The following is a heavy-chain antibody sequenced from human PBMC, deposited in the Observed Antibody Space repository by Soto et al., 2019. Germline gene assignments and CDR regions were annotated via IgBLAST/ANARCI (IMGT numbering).Heavy chain of an antibody. CDR3: ARGPMVWDYYYYMDV. V-gene: IGHV4-31*03. CDR2: IYYSGST. Sequence: PSETLSLTCTVSGGSISSGGYYWSWIRQHPGKGLEWIGYIYYSGSTYYNPSLKSRVTISVDTSKNQFSLKLSSVTAADTAVYYCARGPMVWDYYYYMDVWGKGTTVTVSS. CDR1: GGSISSGGYY. J-gene: IGHJ6*03. D-gene: IGHD3-10*01.